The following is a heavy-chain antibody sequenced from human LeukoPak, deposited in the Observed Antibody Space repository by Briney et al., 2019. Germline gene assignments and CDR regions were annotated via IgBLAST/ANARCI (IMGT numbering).Heavy chain of an antibody. Sequence: GRSLRLSCAASRLIFSSYGMHWVRQAPGKGPEWVAVISYDGSNKHYADFVKGRFTISRDNSKNTLYLQMNSLRAEDTAVYYCAKGWAGALRGSISWPYYFDSWGQGTLVTVSS. J-gene: IGHJ4*02. V-gene: IGHV3-30*18. D-gene: IGHD6-13*01. CDR3: AKGWAGALRGSISWPYYFDS. CDR2: ISYDGSNK. CDR1: RLIFSSYG.